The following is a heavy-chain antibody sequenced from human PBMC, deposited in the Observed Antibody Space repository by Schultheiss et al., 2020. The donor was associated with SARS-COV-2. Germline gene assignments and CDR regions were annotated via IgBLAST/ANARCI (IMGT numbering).Heavy chain of an antibody. D-gene: IGHD2-2*01. CDR1: GFTFSSYT. Sequence: GGSLRLSCVTSGFTFSSYTMSWVRQAPGKGLEWVANIKQDGSEKHYVDSVKGRFTISRDNAKNSLYLQMSSLRAEDTAVYYCARVERSCSTSCQRWFDPWGQGTLVTVSS. CDR2: IKQDGSEK. CDR3: ARVERSCSTSCQRWFDP. J-gene: IGHJ5*02. V-gene: IGHV3-7*03.